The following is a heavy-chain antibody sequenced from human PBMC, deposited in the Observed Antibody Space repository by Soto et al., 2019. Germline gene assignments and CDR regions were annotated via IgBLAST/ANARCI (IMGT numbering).Heavy chain of an antibody. CDR1: GFTFSSYA. Sequence: GESLKISCAASGFTFSSYAMHWVRQAPGKGLEWVAVISYDGSNKYYADSVKGRFTISRDNSKNTLYLQMNSLRAEDTAVYYCARDGSLVMVLEVGMDVWGQGTTVTVSS. D-gene: IGHD2-15*01. V-gene: IGHV3-30-3*01. CDR2: ISYDGSNK. J-gene: IGHJ6*02. CDR3: ARDGSLVMVLEVGMDV.